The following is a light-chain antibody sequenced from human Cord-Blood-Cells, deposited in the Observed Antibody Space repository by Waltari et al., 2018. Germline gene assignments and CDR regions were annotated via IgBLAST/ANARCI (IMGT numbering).Light chain of an antibody. CDR1: NIGSKS. J-gene: IGLJ2*01. Sequence: SYVLTQPPSVSVAPGKTARITCGGNNIGSKSVHWYQQKPGQAPVLVIYYYSDRPSGIPERFSGSNSGNTATLTISRVEAGDEADYYCQVWDSSSDHNVVFGGGTKLTVL. CDR3: QVWDSSSDHNVV. CDR2: YYS. V-gene: IGLV3-21*04.